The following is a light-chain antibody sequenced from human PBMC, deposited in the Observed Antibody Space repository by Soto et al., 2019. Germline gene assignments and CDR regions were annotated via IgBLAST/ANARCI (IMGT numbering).Light chain of an antibody. Sequence: DIQMTQSPSTLSSSVGDRVTITFRASQSISTCLAWYQQKLGKAPKLLIYDASSLESGVPSRFSGSGSGTEFTLTISSLQPDDFATYYCQQYNSYRTFGQGTKVDI. CDR1: QSISTC. J-gene: IGKJ1*01. CDR2: DAS. V-gene: IGKV1-5*01. CDR3: QQYNSYRT.